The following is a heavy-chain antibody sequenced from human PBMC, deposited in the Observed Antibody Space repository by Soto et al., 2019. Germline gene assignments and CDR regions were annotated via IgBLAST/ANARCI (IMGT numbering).Heavy chain of an antibody. CDR1: GLTASSTY. Sequence: EVQLVETGGGLIQPGGPWGLPCAASGLTASSTYRSGFRKVPGKGRGWSSVIYGDPITFYAASLRGPFTISRDNSKKTLYLQMNSLRVEDTAVYFCARDRRGIDGYSKENSYFDSWGLGTLVTVSS. V-gene: IGHV3-53*02. CDR2: IYGDPIT. CDR3: ARDRRGIDGYSKENSYFDS. D-gene: IGHD4-4*01. J-gene: IGHJ4*02.